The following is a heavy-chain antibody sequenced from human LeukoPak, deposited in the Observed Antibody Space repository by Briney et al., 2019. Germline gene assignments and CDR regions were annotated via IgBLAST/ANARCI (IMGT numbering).Heavy chain of an antibody. J-gene: IGHJ4*02. V-gene: IGHV3-21*01. CDR2: ISSSSSYI. CDR1: AFTLSSYS. CDR3: ARAAHLCIAAAGHETDY. D-gene: IGHD6-13*01. Sequence: GGCLRLSCAASAFTLSSYSIASVRQARGKGLGWVSSISSSSSYIYYADSVKGRFTISRDNAKNSLYLQMNSLRAEDTAVYYCARAAHLCIAAAGHETDYWGQGTLVTVSS.